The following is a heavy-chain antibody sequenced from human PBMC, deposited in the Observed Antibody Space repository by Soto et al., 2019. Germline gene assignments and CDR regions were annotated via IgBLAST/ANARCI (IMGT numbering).Heavy chain of an antibody. Sequence: GGSLRLSCAASGFTFSSYGMHWVRQAPGKGLEWVAVIWYDGSNKYYADSVKGRFTISRDNSKNTLYLQMNSLRAEDTAVYYCARVATPYPGNGMDVWGQGTTVTVSS. D-gene: IGHD5-12*01. CDR3: ARVATPYPGNGMDV. V-gene: IGHV3-33*01. J-gene: IGHJ6*02. CDR1: GFTFSSYG. CDR2: IWYDGSNK.